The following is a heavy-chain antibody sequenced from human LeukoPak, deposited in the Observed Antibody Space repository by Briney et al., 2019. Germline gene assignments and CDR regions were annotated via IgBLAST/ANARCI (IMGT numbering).Heavy chain of an antibody. Sequence: GESLKISCKGSGYSFTSYWIGWVRQAPGKGLEWVSSITSTSSYTYADSVKGRLTISRENAKNSLYLQMNSLRAEDTAVYYCARVGYYDFWSGTSYLDYWGQGTLVTVSS. V-gene: IGHV3-21*01. D-gene: IGHD3-3*01. CDR2: ITSTSSYT. CDR3: ARVGYYDFWSGTSYLDY. J-gene: IGHJ4*02. CDR1: GYSFTSYW.